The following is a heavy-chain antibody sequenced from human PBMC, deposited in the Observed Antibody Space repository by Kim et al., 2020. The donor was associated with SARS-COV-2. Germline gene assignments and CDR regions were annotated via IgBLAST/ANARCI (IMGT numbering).Heavy chain of an antibody. J-gene: IGHJ4*02. V-gene: IGHV1-46*01. D-gene: IGHD3-10*01. Sequence: TYAQKFQGRVTMTRDTSTSTVYMELSSLRAEDTAVYYCARGGSGRNTFDYWGQGTLVTVSS. CDR3: ARGGSGRNTFDY.